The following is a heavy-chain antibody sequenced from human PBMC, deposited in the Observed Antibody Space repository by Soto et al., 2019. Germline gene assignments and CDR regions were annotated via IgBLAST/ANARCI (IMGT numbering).Heavy chain of an antibody. CDR3: ARERMVPAGPLYYFDY. CDR1: GGSFSGYY. J-gene: IGHJ4*02. D-gene: IGHD2-2*01. Sequence: QVQLQQWGAGLLKPAETLSLTCGVYGGSFSGYYWSWIRQAPGKGLEWIGEINHNGLTNYAPSLKRPVASSVDMSKNQFSLRLTSVTAADTAVYYCARERMVPAGPLYYFDYWSQGTLVTVSS. V-gene: IGHV4-34*02. CDR2: INHNGLT.